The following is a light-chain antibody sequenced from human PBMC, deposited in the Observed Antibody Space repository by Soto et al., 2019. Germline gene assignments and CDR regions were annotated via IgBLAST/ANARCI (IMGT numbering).Light chain of an antibody. V-gene: IGKV3-20*01. CDR1: QSVSSY. CDR2: GAS. Sequence: EIVLTQSPATLSLSPGEGATLSCRASQSVSSYLAWYQQKPGQAPRLLIYGASTRATGISDRFSGSGSGTDFTLTISRLEPEDFAVYYCQHYGSSPKTFGQGTKLEIK. J-gene: IGKJ2*01. CDR3: QHYGSSPKT.